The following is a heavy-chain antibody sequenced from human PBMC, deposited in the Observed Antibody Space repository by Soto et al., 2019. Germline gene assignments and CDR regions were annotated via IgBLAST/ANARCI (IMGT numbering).Heavy chain of an antibody. D-gene: IGHD1-26*01. CDR2: IIPIFGTA. J-gene: IGHJ4*02. Sequence: GASVKFSCKASGGTFSSYAISWVRQAPGQGLEWMGGIIPIFGTANYAQKFQGRVTITRDTSATTAYMELSSLRSEDTAVYYCARSKTIVMPGFDYWGQGTLVTVSS. CDR1: GGTFSSYA. V-gene: IGHV1-69*05. CDR3: ARSKTIVMPGFDY.